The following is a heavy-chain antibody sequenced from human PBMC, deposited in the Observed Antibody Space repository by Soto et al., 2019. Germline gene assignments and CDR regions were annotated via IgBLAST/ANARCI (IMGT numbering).Heavy chain of an antibody. V-gene: IGHV1-69*08. J-gene: IGHJ4*02. CDR3: ARDSPMGSTFSGYDAIDY. Sequence: QVHLVQSGAEVKKPGSSVKVSCKASGGAFTNDIITWVRQAPGQGLEWTGRIIPLLDVTNYAQKFQGRVTITADKSTSTAYMELNSLIYEDTAVYYCARDSPMGSTFSGYDAIDYWGQGTLVTVSS. D-gene: IGHD5-12*01. CDR2: IIPLLDVT. CDR1: GGAFTNDI.